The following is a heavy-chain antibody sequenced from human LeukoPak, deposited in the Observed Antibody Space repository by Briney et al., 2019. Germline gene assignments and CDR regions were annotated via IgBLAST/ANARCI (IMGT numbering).Heavy chain of an antibody. D-gene: IGHD3-16*01. V-gene: IGHV4-59*01. Sequence: SETLSLTCTVSGGSISSYYWSWIRQPPGKGLEWIGYIYYSGTTDYNPSLKSRVTISVDTSNNQFSLKVSSVTAADTAVYYCAKSRGAYRFFDYGGKGTLVPVS. CDR1: GGSISSYY. CDR2: IYYSGTT. CDR3: AKSRGAYRFFDY. J-gene: IGHJ4*02.